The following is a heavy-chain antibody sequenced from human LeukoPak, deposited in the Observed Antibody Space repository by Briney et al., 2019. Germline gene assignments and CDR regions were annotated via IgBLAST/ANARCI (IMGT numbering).Heavy chain of an antibody. CDR3: ARERVIAARPHFIYYYYMDV. CDR1: GGSISSGSYY. J-gene: IGHJ6*03. D-gene: IGHD6-6*01. CDR2: IYTSGST. Sequence: PSQTLSLTCTVSGGSISSGSYYRSWIRQPAGKGLEWIGLIYTSGSTNSNPSLTCRVTISVDTSKNQFSLKLSSVTAADTAVYYCARERVIAARPHFIYYYYMDVWGKGTTVTVSS. V-gene: IGHV4-61*02.